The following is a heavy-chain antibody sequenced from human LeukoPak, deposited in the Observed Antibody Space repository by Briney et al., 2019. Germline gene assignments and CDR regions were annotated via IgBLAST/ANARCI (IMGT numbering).Heavy chain of an antibody. CDR3: AREVSGSDYYRAHDY. Sequence: SETLSLTCTVSGGSISTYYWSWIRQPAGKGLEWIGRLSSSGTTNYNTSLKSRVTMSVDTSTNQLSLNLTSVTAADTAVYYCAREVSGSDYYRAHDYWGQGTLVTVSS. D-gene: IGHD3-3*01. V-gene: IGHV4-4*07. CDR2: LSSSGTT. CDR1: GGSISTYY. J-gene: IGHJ4*02.